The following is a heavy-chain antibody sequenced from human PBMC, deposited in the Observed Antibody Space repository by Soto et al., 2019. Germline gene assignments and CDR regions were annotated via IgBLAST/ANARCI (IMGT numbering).Heavy chain of an antibody. CDR3: GRKHNRAGSLDS. Sequence: PSETPSLTCRISGGTIGDYYWSWIRQPPGKGLEWLAYIYYTGKTDQNPSLERRVSISLGTSKNQFSLNLRSVTAADTAVYVCGRKHNRAGSLDSWG. D-gene: IGHD2-21*01. V-gene: IGHV4-59*01. CDR2: IYYTGKT. CDR1: GGTIGDYY. J-gene: IGHJ5*01.